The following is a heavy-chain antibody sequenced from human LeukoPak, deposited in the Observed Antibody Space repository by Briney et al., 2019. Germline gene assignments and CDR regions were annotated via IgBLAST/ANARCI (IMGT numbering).Heavy chain of an antibody. D-gene: IGHD4-17*01. V-gene: IGHV3-48*04. J-gene: IGHJ3*02. CDR2: ISSSSSTI. CDR3: ARVHGDNDAFDI. Sequence: GGSLRLSCAASGVTFSSYSMNWVRQAPGKGLEWVSYISSSSSTIYYADSVKGRFTISRDNAKNSLYLQMNSLRAEDTAVYYCARVHGDNDAFDIWGQGTMVTVSS. CDR1: GVTFSSYS.